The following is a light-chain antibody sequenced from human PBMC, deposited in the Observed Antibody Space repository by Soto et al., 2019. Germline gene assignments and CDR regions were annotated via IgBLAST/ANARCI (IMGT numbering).Light chain of an antibody. CDR3: QQYEDYPLT. J-gene: IGKJ4*01. Sequence: DVYMTQSPSTLSASVGDRVIIICRASQNINNRLGWIQQKQEKARKSLIYRASNLQSGVPSRFVGSGSGTEFTLTINNLQPEDFATYFCQQYEDYPLTFGGGTRIDIK. CDR1: QNINNR. CDR2: RAS. V-gene: IGKV1-16*01.